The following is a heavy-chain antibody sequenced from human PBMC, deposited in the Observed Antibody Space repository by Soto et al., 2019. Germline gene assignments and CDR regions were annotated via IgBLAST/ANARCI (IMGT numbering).Heavy chain of an antibody. V-gene: IGHV1-8*01. CDR2: MNHYSGNT. CDR1: GYTFTTYD. D-gene: IGHD6-25*01. J-gene: IGHJ4*02. CDR3: ARRKERSGPHYFDY. Sequence: WASVKVSCKASGYTFTTYDISWVRQATGQGLEWLGWMNHYSGNTGYAQKFQGRVTVTRNTSISTVYMELSGLRPDDTAVYYCARRKERSGPHYFDYWGQGSQVTVSS.